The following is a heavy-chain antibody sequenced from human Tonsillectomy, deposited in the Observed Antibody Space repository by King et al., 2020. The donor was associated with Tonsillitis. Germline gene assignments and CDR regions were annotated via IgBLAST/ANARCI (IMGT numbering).Heavy chain of an antibody. CDR2: ITWNSGII. V-gene: IGHV3-9*01. J-gene: IGHJ4*02. CDR3: AKDKEGRVLYFDD. CDR1: GFTFDDYA. Sequence: VQLVESGGGLLQPGRSLRISCAASGFTFDDYAMHWVRQAPGKGLEWVSGITWNSGIIGYADSVRGRCTISRDNAKNSVYLQIHSLRPEDTALYFCAKDKEGRVLYFDDWGQGTLVTVSS. D-gene: IGHD2-2*02.